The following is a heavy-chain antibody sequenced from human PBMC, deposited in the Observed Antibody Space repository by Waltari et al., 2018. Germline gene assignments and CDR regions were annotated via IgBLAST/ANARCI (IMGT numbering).Heavy chain of an antibody. V-gene: IGHV4-39*01. D-gene: IGHD3-3*02. J-gene: IGHJ5*02. CDR3: ARFSKSANWIDP. CDR1: GGSISSSVSY. CDR2: ISYSGIT. Sequence: QLQLQESGPGLVKPSETLSLTCTVSGGSISSSVSYWGWIRQPPGKGLEWIGSISYSGITYYTTSLMSRVTISVDTSKNQFSLKLTSVIAAETAVFYCARFSKSANWIDPWGQGTLVTVSS.